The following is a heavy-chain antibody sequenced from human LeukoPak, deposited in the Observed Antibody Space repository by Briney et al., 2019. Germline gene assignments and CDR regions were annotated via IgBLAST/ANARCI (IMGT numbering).Heavy chain of an antibody. CDR2: INHSGST. CDR1: GGSFSGYY. CDR3: ASQEEMATAYFDY. V-gene: IGHV4-34*01. Sequence: SETLSLTCAVYGGSFSGYYWSWIRQPPGKGLEWIGEINHSGSTNYNPSLKSRVTISVDTSKNQFSLKLSSVTAADTAVYYCASQEEMATAYFDYWGQGTLVTVSS. D-gene: IGHD5-24*01. J-gene: IGHJ4*02.